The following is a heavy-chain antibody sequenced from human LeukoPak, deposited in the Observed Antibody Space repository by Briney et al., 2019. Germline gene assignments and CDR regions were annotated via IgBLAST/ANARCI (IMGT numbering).Heavy chain of an antibody. CDR3: ARATYYYYNSSYYVGLGFDY. V-gene: IGHV3-48*02. D-gene: IGHD3-22*01. J-gene: IGHJ4*02. CDR1: GFTFSTYN. Sequence: PGGSLRLSWAPSGFTFSTYNMNWVRQAPGKGLEWVSYISSSRSAIYYADSVKGRFTISRDNAKKSLYLQMNSLRDEDTAVYYCARATYYYYNSSYYVGLGFDYWGQGTLVTVSS. CDR2: ISSSRSAI.